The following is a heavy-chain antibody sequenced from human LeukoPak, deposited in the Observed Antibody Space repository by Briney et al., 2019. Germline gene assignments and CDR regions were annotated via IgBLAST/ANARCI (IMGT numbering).Heavy chain of an antibody. V-gene: IGHV1-69*13. CDR2: IIPIFATA. J-gene: IGHJ6*02. D-gene: IGHD4-17*01. CDR1: GGTFSSSG. Sequence: SVKVSCKASGGTFSSSGISWVRQAPGQGLEWMGGIIPIFATANYAQRFQGRVTITADESTSTAYMELSSLRSEDTAVYYCARGTVTTKNYYYYYGLDVWGQGTTVTVSS. CDR3: ARGTVTTKNYYYYYGLDV.